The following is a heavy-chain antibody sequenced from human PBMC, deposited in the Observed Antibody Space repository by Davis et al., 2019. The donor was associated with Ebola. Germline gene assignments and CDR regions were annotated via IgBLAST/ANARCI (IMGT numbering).Heavy chain of an antibody. V-gene: IGHV1-69-2*01. J-gene: IGHJ6*02. Sequence: ASVKVSCKGSGYSFSDYYIHWVQGAPGKGLEWVGLVDPKAGKTVYAEKFQDRVTITADKSTDTVYMELSSLTYEDTAIYYCATLDILTAYIPYAMDVWGQGTTVTVS. D-gene: IGHD3-9*01. CDR2: VDPKAGKT. CDR1: GYSFSDYY. CDR3: ATLDILTAYIPYAMDV.